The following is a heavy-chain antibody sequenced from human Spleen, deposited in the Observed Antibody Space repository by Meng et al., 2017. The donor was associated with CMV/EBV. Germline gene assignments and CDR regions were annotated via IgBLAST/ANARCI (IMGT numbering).Heavy chain of an antibody. CDR2: IYYSGST. Sequence: SETLSLTCTVSGGSISSSSYYWGWIRQPPGKGLEWIGSIYYSGSTYYNPSLKSRVTISVDTSKNQFSLKLSSVPAADTAVYYCARDTEDYFDYWGQGTLVTVSS. V-gene: IGHV4-39*07. CDR3: ARDTEDYFDY. CDR1: GGSISSSSYY. J-gene: IGHJ4*02.